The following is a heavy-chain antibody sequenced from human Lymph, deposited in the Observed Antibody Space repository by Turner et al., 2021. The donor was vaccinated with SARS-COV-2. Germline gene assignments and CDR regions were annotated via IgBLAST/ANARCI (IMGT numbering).Heavy chain of an antibody. CDR1: GFTFSSYA. J-gene: IGHJ3*02. V-gene: IGHV3-23*01. Sequence: EVQLLESGGGLVQPGGSLRLSCAASGFTFSSYAMSWVRQAPGKGLEWVSSISVSGGSKYYADSVKGRFTISRDNSKNTLYLQMNSLRVEDTAVYYCAKGVRGVIIPEAFDIWGQGTMVTISS. D-gene: IGHD3-10*01. CDR3: AKGVRGVIIPEAFDI. CDR2: ISVSGGSK.